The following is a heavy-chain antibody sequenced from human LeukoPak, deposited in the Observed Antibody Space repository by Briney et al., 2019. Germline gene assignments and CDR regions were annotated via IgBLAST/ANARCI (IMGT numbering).Heavy chain of an antibody. V-gene: IGHV3-23*01. CDR1: GFTFSSYA. D-gene: IGHD3-9*01. CDR3: AKGVWATILTNDAFDI. CDR2: ISGSGGST. Sequence: GGSLRLSCAASGFTFSSYAMSWVRQAPGKGLEWVSAISGSGGSTYYADSVKGRFTISRDSSKNTLYLQMNSLRAEDTAVYYCAKGVWATILTNDAFDIWGQGTMVTVSS. J-gene: IGHJ3*02.